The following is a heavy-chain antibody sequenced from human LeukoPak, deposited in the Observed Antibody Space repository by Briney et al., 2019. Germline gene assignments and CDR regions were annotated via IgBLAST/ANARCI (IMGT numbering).Heavy chain of an antibody. V-gene: IGHV1-24*01. CDR3: ATDSIVVVPAAIPYYYYSMDV. CDR1: GYTLTELS. D-gene: IGHD2-2*02. Sequence: ASVNVSCKVSGYTLTELSMHWVRQSPGKGLEWMGGFDPEDGETIYAQKFQGRVTMTEDTSTDTAYMELSSLRSEDTAVYYCATDSIVVVPAAIPYYYYSMDVWGQGTTVTVSS. J-gene: IGHJ6*02. CDR2: FDPEDGET.